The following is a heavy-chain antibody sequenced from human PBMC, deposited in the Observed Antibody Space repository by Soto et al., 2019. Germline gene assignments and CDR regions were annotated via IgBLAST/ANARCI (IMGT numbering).Heavy chain of an antibody. Sequence: SVKGSCKASGYTFTSYGISWGRQAPGQGLEWMGWISAYNGNTNYAQKLQGRVTMTTDTSTSTAYMELRSLRSDDTAVYYCARVILLVGAPDYWGQGTLVTVS. CDR2: ISAYNGNT. D-gene: IGHD2-15*01. V-gene: IGHV1-18*01. CDR1: GYTFTSYG. J-gene: IGHJ4*02. CDR3: ARVILLVGAPDY.